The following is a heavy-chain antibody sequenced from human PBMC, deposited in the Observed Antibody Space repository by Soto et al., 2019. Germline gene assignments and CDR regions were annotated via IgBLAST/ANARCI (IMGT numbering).Heavy chain of an antibody. J-gene: IGHJ6*02. V-gene: IGHV1-69*13. D-gene: IGHD3-10*01. CDR2: IIPIFGTA. Sequence: GASVKVSCKASGGTFSSYAISWVRQAPGQGLEWMGGIIPIFGTANYAQKFQGRVTITADESTSTAYVELSSLRSEDTAVYYCAGGGIIGGDVWGQGTTVTVSS. CDR1: GGTFSSYA. CDR3: AGGGIIGGDV.